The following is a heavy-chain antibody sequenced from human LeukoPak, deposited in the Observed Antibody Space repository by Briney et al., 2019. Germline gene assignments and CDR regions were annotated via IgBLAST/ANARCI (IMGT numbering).Heavy chain of an antibody. CDR1: GFTFSSYA. CDR3: AKDSSWSSWYSRVDY. Sequence: PGVSLRLSCAASGFTFSSYAMSWVRQGPGKGLEWVSAISGSGGSTYYADSVKGRFTISRDNSKNTLYLQMNSLRAEDTAVYYCAKDSSWSSWYSRVDYWGQGTLVTVSS. CDR2: ISGSGGST. D-gene: IGHD6-13*01. J-gene: IGHJ4*02. V-gene: IGHV3-23*01.